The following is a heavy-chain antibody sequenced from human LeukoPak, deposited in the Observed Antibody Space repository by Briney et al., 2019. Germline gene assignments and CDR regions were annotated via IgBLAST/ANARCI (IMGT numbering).Heavy chain of an antibody. J-gene: IGHJ5*02. CDR1: GDSITSYY. V-gene: IGHV4-4*07. D-gene: IGHD2-2*01. CDR2: ISSGGTT. Sequence: SETLSLTCTVSGDSITSYYWSWIRQPAGKALEWIGRISSGGTTKYNPSPSSRVTMSVDTSKNQFSLKLNSVTAADTAVYYCARGGYYCSSASCYAWFDPWGQGTLVTVSS. CDR3: ARGGYYCSSASCYAWFDP.